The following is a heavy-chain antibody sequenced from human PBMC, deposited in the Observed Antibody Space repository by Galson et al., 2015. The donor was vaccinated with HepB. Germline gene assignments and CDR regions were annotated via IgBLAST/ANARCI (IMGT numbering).Heavy chain of an antibody. D-gene: IGHD4-23*01. CDR2: ISSSSSYI. J-gene: IGHJ6*02. V-gene: IGHV3-21*01. Sequence: SLRLSCAASGFTFSSYSMNWVRQAPGKGLEWVSSISSSSSYIYYADSVKGRFTISRDNAKNSLYLQMNSLRAEDTAVYYCARDWDYGGNSPFDYYYYGMDVWGQGTTVTVSS. CDR1: GFTFSSYS. CDR3: ARDWDYGGNSPFDYYYYGMDV.